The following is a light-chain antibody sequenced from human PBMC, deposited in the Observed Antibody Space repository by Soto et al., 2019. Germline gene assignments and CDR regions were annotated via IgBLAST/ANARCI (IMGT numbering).Light chain of an antibody. CDR1: SNTYDY. Sequence: QSALTQPASVSGSPGQSITISCSGTSNTYDYVSWYQQHPGEAPKLMIHDVSNRPSGVSNRFSGSKSGNTASLTISGLQAEDEADYYCSSSTPGSAGVFGGGTKLTVL. J-gene: IGLJ3*02. V-gene: IGLV2-14*01. CDR2: DVS. CDR3: SSSTPGSAGV.